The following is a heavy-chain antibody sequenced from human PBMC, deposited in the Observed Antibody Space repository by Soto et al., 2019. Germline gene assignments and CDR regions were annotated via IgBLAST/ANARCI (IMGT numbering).Heavy chain of an antibody. V-gene: IGHV1-69*02. J-gene: IGHJ4*02. CDR2: IIPILALA. Sequence: GASVKVSCKASGGTFSSYTISWVRQAPGQGLEWMGRIIPILALANYAQKFQGRVTITADKSTGTAYMELTSLRSEDTAVYYCTNPPRYWGQGTLVTVSS. CDR1: GGTFSSYT. CDR3: TNPPRY.